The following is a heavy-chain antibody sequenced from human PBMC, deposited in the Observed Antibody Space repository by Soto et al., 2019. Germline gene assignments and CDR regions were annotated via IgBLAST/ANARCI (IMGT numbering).Heavy chain of an antibody. Sequence: GGSLRLSCAASGFTFSSYSMNWVRQAPGKGLEWVSSISSSSSYIYYADSVKGRFTISRDNAKNSLYLQVNSLRAEDTAVYYCVRVIASSTIRQYYYYYMDVCGKGTTVTVSS. J-gene: IGHJ6*03. V-gene: IGHV3-21*04. CDR3: VRVIASSTIRQYYYYYMDV. D-gene: IGHD2-2*01. CDR1: GFTFSSYS. CDR2: ISSSSSYI.